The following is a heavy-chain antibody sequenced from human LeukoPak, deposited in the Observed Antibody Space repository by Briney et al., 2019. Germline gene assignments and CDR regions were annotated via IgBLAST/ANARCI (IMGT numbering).Heavy chain of an antibody. CDR1: GYSFTSYW. CDR3: ASSSSSERVYYYYYMDV. V-gene: IGHV5-51*01. D-gene: IGHD6-6*01. J-gene: IGHJ6*03. Sequence: GESLKISCKGSGYSFTSYWIGWVRQMPGKGLEWMGIIYPGDSDTRYSPSFQGQVTISADKSISTVYLQWSSLKASDTAMYYCASSSSSERVYYYYYMDVWGKGTTVTVSS. CDR2: IYPGDSDT.